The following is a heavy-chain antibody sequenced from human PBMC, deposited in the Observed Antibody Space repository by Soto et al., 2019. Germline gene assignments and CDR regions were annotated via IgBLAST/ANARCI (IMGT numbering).Heavy chain of an antibody. V-gene: IGHV5-10-1*01. J-gene: IGHJ2*01. D-gene: IGHD6-13*01. CDR1: GYSFTSYW. CDR3: ARRLVAVGIHYWYFDL. CDR2: IDPSDSYT. Sequence: GESLKISCKGSGYSFTSYWISWVRQMPGKGLEWMGRIDPSDSYTNYNPSFQGHVTISADKSISTAYLQWSSLKASDTAMYYCARRLVAVGIHYWYFDLWGRGTLVTVSS.